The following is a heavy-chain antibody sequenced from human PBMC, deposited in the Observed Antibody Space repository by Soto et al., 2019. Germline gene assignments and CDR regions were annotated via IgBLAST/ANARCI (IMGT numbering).Heavy chain of an antibody. D-gene: IGHD2-21*01. CDR1: GGTFSSYT. CDR3: ARGLDCGGDCYIPWLDY. CDR2: IIPILGIA. J-gene: IGHJ4*02. Sequence: GASVKVSCKASGGTFSSYTISWVRQAPGQGLEWMGRIIPILGIANYAQKFQGRVTITADKSTSTAYMELSSLRSEDTAVYYCARGLDCGGDCYIPWLDYWGQGTLVTVSS. V-gene: IGHV1-69*02.